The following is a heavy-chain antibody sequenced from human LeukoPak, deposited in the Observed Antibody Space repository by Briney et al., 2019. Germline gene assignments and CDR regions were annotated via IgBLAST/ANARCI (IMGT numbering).Heavy chain of an antibody. CDR3: ARIAYARTAFDI. V-gene: IGHV4-39*07. J-gene: IGHJ3*02. CDR2: IYYSGST. D-gene: IGHD2-21*01. Sequence: PSETLSLTCTVSGGSISSSSYYWGWIRQPPGRGLEWIGSIYYSGSTYYNPSLKSRVTISVNTSKNQFSLKLSSVTAADTAVYYCARIAYARTAFDIWGQGTMVTVSS. CDR1: GGSISSSSYY.